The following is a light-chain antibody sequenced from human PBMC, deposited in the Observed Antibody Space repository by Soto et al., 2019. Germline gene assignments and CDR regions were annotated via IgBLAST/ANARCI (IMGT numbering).Light chain of an antibody. CDR3: QQYRT. V-gene: IGKV3-20*01. Sequence: EIVLTQSPGTLSLSPGERATLSGRASQSVSSTYLAWYQQKPGQAPRLLIYGASSRATGIPDRFSGSGSGTDFTLTISRLEPEDFAVYYCQQYRTFGQGTKVEIK. CDR2: GAS. J-gene: IGKJ1*01. CDR1: QSVSSTY.